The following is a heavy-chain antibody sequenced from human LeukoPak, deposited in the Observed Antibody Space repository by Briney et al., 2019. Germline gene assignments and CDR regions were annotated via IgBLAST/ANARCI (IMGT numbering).Heavy chain of an antibody. V-gene: IGHV4-30-4*01. J-gene: IGHJ4*02. CDR3: ARDMPPGIRWAY. D-gene: IGHD1-1*01. Sequence: SSQTLSLTCTVSGGSISSGDYYWSWIRQPPGKGLEWIGYIYYSGSTYYNPSLKSRVTISVDTSKNQFSLKLSSVTAADTAVYYCARDMPPGIRWAYWGQGTLVTVSS. CDR2: IYYSGST. CDR1: GGSISSGDYY.